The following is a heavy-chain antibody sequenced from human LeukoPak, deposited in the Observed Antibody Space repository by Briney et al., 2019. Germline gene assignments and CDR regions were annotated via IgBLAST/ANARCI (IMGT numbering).Heavy chain of an antibody. CDR3: AREGYTSGRAAAFDF. CDR1: GLTLSNYH. CDR2: IPHDGGGK. D-gene: IGHD6-19*01. J-gene: IGHJ4*02. Sequence: GGSLRLSCAASGLTLSNYHMHWVRQAPGRGLEWVALIPHDGGGKQYAASVQDRYTISRDNSENTAYLQMNSLGHDDAAVYFCAREGYTSGRAAAFDFWGRGTLVTVSS. V-gene: IGHV3-30*04.